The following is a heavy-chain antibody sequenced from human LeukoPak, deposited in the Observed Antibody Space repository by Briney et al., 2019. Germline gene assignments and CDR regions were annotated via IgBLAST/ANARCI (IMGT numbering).Heavy chain of an antibody. CDR3: ARGRGGDYVPSRFDY. J-gene: IGHJ4*02. CDR2: ISGSGGNT. CDR1: RFAFSVFA. Sequence: GGSLRLSCSASRFAFSVFAMGWVRQAPGKGLEWVSSISGSGGNTYYADSVEGRFTVSRDNSKNTLYLQMNSLRAEDTALYYCARGRGGDYVPSRFDYWGQGTLVTVSS. D-gene: IGHD4-17*01. V-gene: IGHV3-23*01.